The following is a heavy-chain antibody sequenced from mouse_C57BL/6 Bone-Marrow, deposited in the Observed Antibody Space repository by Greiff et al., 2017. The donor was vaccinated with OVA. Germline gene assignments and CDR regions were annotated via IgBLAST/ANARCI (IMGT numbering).Heavy chain of an antibody. CDR3: ARPKEGGPFDY. CDR1: GFTFSDYG. Sequence: VQLKQSGGGLVKPGGSLKLSCAASGFTFSDYGMHWVRQAPEKGLEWVAYISSGSSTIYYADTVKGRFTISRDNAKNTLFLQMTSLRSEDTAMYYCARPKEGGPFDYWGQGTTRTVAS. V-gene: IGHV5-17*01. J-gene: IGHJ2*01. CDR2: ISSGSSTI.